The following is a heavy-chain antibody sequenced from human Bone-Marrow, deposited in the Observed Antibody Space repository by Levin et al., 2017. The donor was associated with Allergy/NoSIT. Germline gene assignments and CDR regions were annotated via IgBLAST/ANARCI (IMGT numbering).Heavy chain of an antibody. CDR3: ARSRGAGNYSPGASYYYYYGMDV. CDR2: IIGSSSDI. CDR1: GFIFSTYS. Sequence: GGSLRLSCGASGFIFSTYSMNWVRQTPGKGLEWISFIIGSSSDIYYADSVKGRFTISRDNAKKSLYLEMNSLRVEDTGVYYCARSRGAGNYSPGASYYYYYGMDVWGQGTTVTVSS. V-gene: IGHV3-21*01. D-gene: IGHD3-10*01. J-gene: IGHJ6*02.